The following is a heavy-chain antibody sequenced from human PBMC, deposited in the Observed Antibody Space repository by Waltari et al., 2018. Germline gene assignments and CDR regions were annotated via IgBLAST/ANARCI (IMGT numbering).Heavy chain of an antibody. CDR2: IYYSGST. D-gene: IGHD3-22*01. Sequence: QVQLQESGPGLVKPSETLSLTCTVSGGSISSYYWSWIRQPPGKGLEWIGYIYYSGSTNYNHSLKSRVTISVDTSKNQFSLKLSSVTAADTAVYYCARRGLLPRYWYVDPWGRGTLVTVSS. CDR1: GGSISSYY. J-gene: IGHJ2*01. V-gene: IGHV4-59*01. CDR3: ARRGLLPRYWYVDP.